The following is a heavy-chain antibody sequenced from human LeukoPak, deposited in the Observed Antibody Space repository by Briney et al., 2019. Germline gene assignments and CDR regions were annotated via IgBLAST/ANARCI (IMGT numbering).Heavy chain of an antibody. J-gene: IGHJ6*02. V-gene: IGHV3-66*01. CDR3: AGFSHKGV. CDR1: GFTFSGYA. Sequence: GGSLRLSCAASGFTFSGYAMSWVRPAPGKGLEWVALIYCGGSTYYADFVKGRFTISRDNSKNTLYLQMSSLRAEDTAVYYCAGFSHKGVWGQGTTVTVSS. CDR2: IYCGGST.